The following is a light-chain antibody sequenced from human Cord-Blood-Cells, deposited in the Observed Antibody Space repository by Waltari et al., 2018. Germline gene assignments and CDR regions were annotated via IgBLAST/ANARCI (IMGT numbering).Light chain of an antibody. Sequence: SYELTQPPSVSVSPGQTASITCSGDKLGDKYACWYQQKPGQSPLLVIYQDSKQPSGIPERFSGSNSGNTATLTISGTQAMDEADYYCQAWDSSTYVFGTGTKVTVL. CDR3: QAWDSSTYV. CDR2: QDS. CDR1: KLGDKY. V-gene: IGLV3-1*01. J-gene: IGLJ1*01.